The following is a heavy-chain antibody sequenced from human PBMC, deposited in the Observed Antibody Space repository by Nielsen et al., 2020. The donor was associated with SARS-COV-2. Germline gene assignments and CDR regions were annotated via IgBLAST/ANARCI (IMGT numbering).Heavy chain of an antibody. Sequence: GESLKISCAASGFTFSSYWMNWVRQAPGKGLEWVANIKEDGSEKYHVDSVKGRFTISRDNAKNSLYLHMNSLRAEDTAVNYCARGHSSAWYYSDYWGQGTLVTVSS. CDR3: ARGHSSAWYYSDY. V-gene: IGHV3-7*03. D-gene: IGHD6-19*01. CDR1: GFTFSSYW. CDR2: IKEDGSEK. J-gene: IGHJ4*02.